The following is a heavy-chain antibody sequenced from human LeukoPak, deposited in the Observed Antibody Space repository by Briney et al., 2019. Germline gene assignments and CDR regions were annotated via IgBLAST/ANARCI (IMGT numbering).Heavy chain of an antibody. CDR1: GFTFSSYG. V-gene: IGHV3-30*02. J-gene: IGHJ4*02. CDR2: IRYDGSNK. D-gene: IGHD3-10*01. CDR3: AKDSGFTMVRGPAVFDY. Sequence: PGGSLGLSCAASGFTFSSYGMHWVRQGPGKGLEWVAFIRYDGSNKYYADSVKGRFTISRDNSKNTLYLQMNSLRAEDTAVYYCAKDSGFTMVRGPAVFDYWGRGTLVTVSS.